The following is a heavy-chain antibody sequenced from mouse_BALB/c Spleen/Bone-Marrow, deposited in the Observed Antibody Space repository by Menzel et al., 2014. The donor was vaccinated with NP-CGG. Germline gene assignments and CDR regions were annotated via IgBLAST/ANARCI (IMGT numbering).Heavy chain of an antibody. D-gene: IGHD2-14*01. Sequence: EVQRVESGAELVKPGASVKLSCTASGFNIKDTYMHWVKQRPEQGLEWLGRIDPANGNTKYDPKFQGKATITADTSSYTAYLQLSSLTSEDTAVYYCASYYRYDRRFAYWGQGTLVTVSA. CDR2: IDPANGNT. J-gene: IGHJ3*01. CDR3: ASYYRYDRRFAY. V-gene: IGHV14-3*02. CDR1: GFNIKDTY.